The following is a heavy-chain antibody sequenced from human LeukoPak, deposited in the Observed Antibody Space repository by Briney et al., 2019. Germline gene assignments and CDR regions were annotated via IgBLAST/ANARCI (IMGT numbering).Heavy chain of an antibody. V-gene: IGHV4-59*01. CDR3: ARGLYYDFWSGKEYYFDY. CDR1: GGSISSYY. CDR2: IYYSGST. D-gene: IGHD3-3*01. J-gene: IGHJ4*02. Sequence: SETLSLTCTVSGGSISSYYWSWIRQPPGKGLKWIGYIYYSGSTNYNPSLKSRVTISVDTSKNQFSLKLSSVTAADTAVYYCARGLYYDFWSGKEYYFDYWGQGTLVTVSS.